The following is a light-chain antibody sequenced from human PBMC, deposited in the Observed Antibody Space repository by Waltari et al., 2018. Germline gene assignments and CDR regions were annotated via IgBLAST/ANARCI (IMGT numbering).Light chain of an antibody. V-gene: IGKV3-20*01. CDR3: QMYVRLPVT. Sequence: EIVLTQSPGTLALSPGERATLFCRASQSVGRALAWYQQKPGQAPRLLIYDASSRATGIPDRFSGSGSGTDFSLTISRVEPEDFAVYYCQMYVRLPVTFGQGTKVEVK. CDR2: DAS. CDR1: QSVGRA. J-gene: IGKJ1*01.